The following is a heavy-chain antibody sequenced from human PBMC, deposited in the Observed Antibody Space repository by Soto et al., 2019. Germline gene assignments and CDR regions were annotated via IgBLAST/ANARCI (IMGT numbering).Heavy chain of an antibody. D-gene: IGHD4-4*01. J-gene: IGHJ6*02. Sequence: QVQLQESGPGLVKPSQTLSLTCTVSGGSISSGDYYWSWIRQPPGKGLEWIGYIYYSGSTYYNPSLKSRVTISVDTSKNQISLERSSVTAAATGVYYCARDKVQYLSYSYYGMDVWGQGTTVTVSS. CDR3: ARDKVQYLSYSYYGMDV. CDR1: GGSISSGDYY. CDR2: IYYSGST. V-gene: IGHV4-30-4*01.